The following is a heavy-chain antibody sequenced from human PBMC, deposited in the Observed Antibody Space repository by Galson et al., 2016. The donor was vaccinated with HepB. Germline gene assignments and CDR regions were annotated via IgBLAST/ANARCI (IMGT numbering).Heavy chain of an antibody. V-gene: IGHV1-2*04. CDR3: AREGGYSSSSGYFYYGMDG. Sequence: SVKVSCKASGYTFTGYYMHWVRQAPGQGLEWMGWINPNTGDTNYAQKFQGWVTMTRDTSINTAYMELSRLKSDDTAVYYCAREGGYSSSSGYFYYGMDGWGQGTTVTVAS. CDR1: GYTFTGYY. J-gene: IGHJ6*02. D-gene: IGHD6-6*01. CDR2: INPNTGDT.